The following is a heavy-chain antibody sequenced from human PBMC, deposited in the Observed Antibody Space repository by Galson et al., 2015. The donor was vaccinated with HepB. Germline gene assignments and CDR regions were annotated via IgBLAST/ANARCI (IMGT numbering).Heavy chain of an antibody. D-gene: IGHD3-10*01. CDR1: GFTFSSYW. CDR3: AARLLHSGGMDV. V-gene: IGHV3-74*01. Sequence: SLRLSCAASGFTFSSYWMRWVRQAPGKGLVWVSRINSDGSSSSYAGSVKGRFTISRDNAKNTLYLQMNSLRAEDTAVYYCAARLLHSGGMDVWGQGTTVTVSS. J-gene: IGHJ6*02. CDR2: INSDGSSS.